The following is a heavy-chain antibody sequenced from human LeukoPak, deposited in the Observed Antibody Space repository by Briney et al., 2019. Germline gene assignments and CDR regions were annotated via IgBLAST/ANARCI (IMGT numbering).Heavy chain of an antibody. CDR2: IYHSGST. J-gene: IGHJ4*02. CDR1: GYSISSGYY. Sequence: SETLSLTCTVSGYSISSGYYWGWIRQPPGKGLEWIGSIYHSGSTYYNPSLKSRVTISVDTSKNQFSLKLSSVTAADTAVYYCARHGTYYYDSSGYYYFDCWGQGTLVTVSS. D-gene: IGHD3-22*01. CDR3: ARHGTYYYDSSGYYYFDC. V-gene: IGHV4-38-2*02.